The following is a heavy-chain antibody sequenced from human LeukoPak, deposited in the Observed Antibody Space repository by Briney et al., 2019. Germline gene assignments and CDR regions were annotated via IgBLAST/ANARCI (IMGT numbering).Heavy chain of an antibody. CDR1: GYTFTRYG. CDR3: ARVPCTSARCLTWFDP. V-gene: IGHV1-18*01. CDR2: ISAYNGNT. D-gene: IGHD2-2*01. J-gene: IGHJ5*02. Sequence: ASVKVFCKGSGYTFTRYGICWVRQAPGQGLEWMGWISAYNGNTNYAQMLQGRVTMTTDPSTSTACMELSSLTSDDTAVYYCARVPCTSARCLTWFDPWGQGTLVTVSS.